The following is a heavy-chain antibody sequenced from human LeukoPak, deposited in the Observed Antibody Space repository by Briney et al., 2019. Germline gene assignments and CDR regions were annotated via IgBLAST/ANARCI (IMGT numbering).Heavy chain of an antibody. CDR1: GGSISSYY. Sequence: SETLSLTCTVSGGSISSYYWSWVRQPPGKGLEWIGYIYYSGNTYYNPSLKSRVTISVDTSKNQFSLKANSVTAADTAVYYCARTKPLDPFDFWGQRTLVTVSS. CDR3: ARTKPLDPFDF. V-gene: IGHV4-59*01. J-gene: IGHJ3*01. CDR2: IYYSGNT.